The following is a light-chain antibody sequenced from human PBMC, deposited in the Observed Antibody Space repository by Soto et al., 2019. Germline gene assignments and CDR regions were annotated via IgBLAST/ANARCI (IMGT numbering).Light chain of an antibody. V-gene: IGKV3-15*01. CDR1: QRVGSN. J-gene: IGKJ4*02. CDR3: QQYKLWPTDRT. CDR2: GAS. Sequence: EIVRTQSPATLSVSPGARATLSCSASQRVGSNLAWYQQKPGQAPRLLIYGASTRATRIPARFSGSGSGTEFTLNNSILQSEDFAICFCQQYKLWPTDRTFGEGTKVESK.